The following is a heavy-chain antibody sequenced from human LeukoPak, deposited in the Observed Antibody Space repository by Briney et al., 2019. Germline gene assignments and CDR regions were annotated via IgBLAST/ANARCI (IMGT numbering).Heavy chain of an antibody. J-gene: IGHJ4*02. CDR2: IYSSGST. Sequence: SETLSLTCTVSGDSISSSSYCWGRIRQPPGKGLEWIGSIYSSGSTYYNPSLKSRVTISVDTSKNQFSLILSSVTAADTAVYYCARLPYSSSWYGIYYFDYWGQGTLVTVSS. D-gene: IGHD6-13*01. CDR1: GDSISSSSYC. V-gene: IGHV4-39*01. CDR3: ARLPYSSSWYGIYYFDY.